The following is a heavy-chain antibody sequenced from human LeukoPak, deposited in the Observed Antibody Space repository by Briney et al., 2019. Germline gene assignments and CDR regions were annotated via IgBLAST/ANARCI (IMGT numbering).Heavy chain of an antibody. CDR1: GYTFTDYY. V-gene: IGHV1-2*02. J-gene: IGHJ4*02. CDR2: IDPKSGDT. CDR3: ARDPSTKYYTDS. Sequence: ASVKVSCKAFGYTFTDYYLHWVRQAPGQGFEWMGWIDPKSGDTNYAETFRGRFTMTGDTSINTVYMDLSSLRSDDTAVYYCARDPSTKYYTDSWGQGTLVTVSS. D-gene: IGHD2-2*01.